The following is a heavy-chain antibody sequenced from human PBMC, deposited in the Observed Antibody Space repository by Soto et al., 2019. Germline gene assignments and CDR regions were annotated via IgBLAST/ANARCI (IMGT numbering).Heavy chain of an antibody. D-gene: IGHD3-22*01. V-gene: IGHV3-30*18. CDR2: ISYDGSNK. CDR1: GFPFSTYG. J-gene: IGHJ6*02. Sequence: XVSLSLSFAVSGFPFSTYGMHWVRQAPGKGLEWVAVISYDGSNKYYGDSVKGRFTISRDNSKNTLYVQMNSLRAEDTAVYYCAKDQSVIQFDSSGYYSYFYGMDVWGQGTTVTVSS. CDR3: AKDQSVIQFDSSGYYSYFYGMDV.